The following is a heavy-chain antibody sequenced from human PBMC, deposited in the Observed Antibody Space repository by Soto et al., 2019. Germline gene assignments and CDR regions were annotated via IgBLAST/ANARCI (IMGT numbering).Heavy chain of an antibody. D-gene: IGHD3-10*01. Sequence: QVQLVESGGGVVQPGRSLRLSCAASGFTFSSYGMHWVRQAPGKGLEWVAVIWYDGSNKYYADSVKGRFTISRDNSKNTLYLQMNSMRAEDTAVYYCARDGQVLWFGGPDYWGQGTLVTVSS. CDR2: IWYDGSNK. CDR1: GFTFSSYG. J-gene: IGHJ4*02. CDR3: ARDGQVLWFGGPDY. V-gene: IGHV3-33*01.